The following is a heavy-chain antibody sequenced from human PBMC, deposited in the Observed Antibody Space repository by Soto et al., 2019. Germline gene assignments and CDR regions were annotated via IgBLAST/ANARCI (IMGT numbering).Heavy chain of an antibody. CDR3: ARDPHYDILTGYYSLDY. V-gene: IGHV1-18*01. Sequence: QVQLVQSGAEVKKPGASVKGSCKASGYTFTSYGISWVRQAPGQGLEWMGWISAYNGNTNYAQKLQGRVTMTTDTSTSTAYMELRSLRSDDTAVYYCARDPHYDILTGYYSLDYWGQGTLVTVSS. D-gene: IGHD3-9*01. CDR2: ISAYNGNT. J-gene: IGHJ4*02. CDR1: GYTFTSYG.